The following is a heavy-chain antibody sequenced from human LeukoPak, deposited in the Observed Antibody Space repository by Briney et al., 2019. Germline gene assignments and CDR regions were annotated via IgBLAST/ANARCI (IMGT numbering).Heavy chain of an antibody. CDR1: GFTVSTKY. CDR2: IRRDGTT. V-gene: IGHV3-53*01. J-gene: IGHJ3*01. Sequence: GGSLRLSCAASGFTVSTKYMAWVRQAPGKGLEWVSVIRRDGTTSYADSVKGRFTISRDNSKSTLYLQMNSLTAEDTAAYYCTREGYFHDSSGYENDALDVWGQGTMVTISS. CDR3: TREGYFHDSSGYENDALDV. D-gene: IGHD3-22*01.